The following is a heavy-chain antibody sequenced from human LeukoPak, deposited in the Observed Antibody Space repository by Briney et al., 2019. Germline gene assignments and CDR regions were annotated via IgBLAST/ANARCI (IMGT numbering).Heavy chain of an antibody. Sequence: QSGGSLRLSCAASGFSFNSYAMHWVRQAPGKGLEWVAVISYDGSNEYYADSVKARFTISRDKSKNTPNLQMNSLRAEDTAVYYCARDPDSSGWYRFDYWGQGTLVTVSS. J-gene: IGHJ4*02. CDR1: GFSFNSYA. V-gene: IGHV3-30*04. CDR2: ISYDGSNE. CDR3: ARDPDSSGWYRFDY. D-gene: IGHD6-19*01.